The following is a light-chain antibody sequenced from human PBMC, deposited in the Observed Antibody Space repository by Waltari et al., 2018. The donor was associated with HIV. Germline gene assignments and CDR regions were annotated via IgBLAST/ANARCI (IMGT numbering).Light chain of an antibody. J-gene: IGKJ2*01. CDR1: QSVSSN. V-gene: IGKV3-15*01. CDR3: QQYNNWPRT. CDR2: GAF. Sequence: IVMTQSPATLSVSPGERATLSCRASQSVSSNLAWYQQTPGQAPRLLIYGAFTSATGIPARFSGSGSGTEFTLTISSLRSEDFVVYYCQQYNNWPRTFGQGTKLQIK.